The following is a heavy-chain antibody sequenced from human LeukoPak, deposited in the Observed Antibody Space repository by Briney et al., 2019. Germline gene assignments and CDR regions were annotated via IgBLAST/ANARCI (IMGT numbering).Heavy chain of an antibody. D-gene: IGHD4-11*01. V-gene: IGHV1-2*02. CDR3: ARGATVSSYYYYYYMDV. CDR2: INPNSGGT. CDR1: GYTFTSYA. Sequence: ASVKVSCKASGYTFTSYAMHWVRQAPGQGLEWMGWINPNSGGTNYAQKFQGRVTMTRDTSISTAYMELSRLRSDDTAVYYCARGATVSSYYYYYYMDVWGKGTTVTVSS. J-gene: IGHJ6*03.